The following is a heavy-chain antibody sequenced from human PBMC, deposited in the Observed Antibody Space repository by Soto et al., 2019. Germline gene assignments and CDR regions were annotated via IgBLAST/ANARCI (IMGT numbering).Heavy chain of an antibody. Sequence: GGSLRLSCAASGFTFSTYAMSWVRQAPGKGLEWVSAISDSGASTYNADSAKGRFTISRDNSKNTLYLQMNSLRAEDTALYYCAKGVHMPIDAFDIWGQGTMVTVSS. CDR2: ISDSGAST. V-gene: IGHV3-23*01. CDR1: GFTFSTYA. D-gene: IGHD1-1*01. CDR3: AKGVHMPIDAFDI. J-gene: IGHJ3*02.